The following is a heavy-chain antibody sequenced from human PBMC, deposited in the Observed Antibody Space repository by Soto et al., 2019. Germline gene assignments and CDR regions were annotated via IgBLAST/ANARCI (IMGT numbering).Heavy chain of an antibody. CDR2: IYSGGST. CDR3: ARDRVVDGMDV. V-gene: IGHV3-53*01. Sequence: GGSLRLSCAASGFTVSSNYMNWVRQAPGKGLEWVSIIYSGGSTYYTDSVKGRFTISRDNSKNTLYLQMNSLRAEDTAVYYCARDRVVDGMDVWGQGTTVTVSS. D-gene: IGHD3-3*01. CDR1: GFTVSSNY. J-gene: IGHJ6*02.